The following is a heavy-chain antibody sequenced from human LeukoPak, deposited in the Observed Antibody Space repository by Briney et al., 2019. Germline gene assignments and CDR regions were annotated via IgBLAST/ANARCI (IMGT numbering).Heavy chain of an antibody. CDR1: GYTFTSYA. J-gene: IGHJ5*02. Sequence: GASVKVSCKASGYTFTSYAMHWVRQAPGQRLGWMGWINAGNGNTKYSQEFQGRVTITRDTSASTAYMELSSLRSEDMAVYYCARVQGAAAGNNWFDPWGQGTLVTVSS. D-gene: IGHD6-13*01. CDR3: ARVQGAAAGNNWFDP. V-gene: IGHV1-3*03. CDR2: INAGNGNT.